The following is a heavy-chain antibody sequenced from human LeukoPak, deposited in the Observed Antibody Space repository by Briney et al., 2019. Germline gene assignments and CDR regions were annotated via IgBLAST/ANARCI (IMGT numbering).Heavy chain of an antibody. CDR3: ARAGTYYDILTGQPTSYYFDY. V-gene: IGHV3-23*01. Sequence: GGSPRLSCAASGFTFSSYAMSWVRQAPGKGLEWVSAISGSGGSTYYADSVKGRFTISRDNSKNTLYLQMNSLRAEDTAVYYCARAGTYYDILTGQPTSYYFDYWGQGTLVTVSS. D-gene: IGHD3-9*01. CDR1: GFTFSSYA. J-gene: IGHJ4*02. CDR2: ISGSGGST.